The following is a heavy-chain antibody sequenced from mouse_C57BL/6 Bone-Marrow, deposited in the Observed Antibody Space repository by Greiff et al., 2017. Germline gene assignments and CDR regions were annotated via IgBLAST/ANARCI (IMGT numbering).Heavy chain of an antibody. V-gene: IGHV1-69*01. CDR1: GYTFTSYW. J-gene: IGHJ3*01. Sequence: QVQLQQPGAELVMPGASVKLSCKASGYTFTSYWMHWVKQRPGQGLEWIGEIDPSDSYTNYNQKFKGKSTLTVDKSSSTAYMQLSSLTSEDSAVYYCARSCDYDVGAWFAYWGQGTLVTVSA. CDR2: IDPSDSYT. CDR3: ARSCDYDVGAWFAY. D-gene: IGHD2-4*01.